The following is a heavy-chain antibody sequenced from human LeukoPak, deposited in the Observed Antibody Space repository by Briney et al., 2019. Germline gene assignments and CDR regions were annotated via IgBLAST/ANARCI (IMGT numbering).Heavy chain of an antibody. V-gene: IGHV4-39*07. CDR1: GGPISSSSYY. J-gene: IGHJ3*02. Sequence: PSETLSLTCTVSGGPISSSSYYWGWIRQPPGKGLEWIGEINHSGSTNYNPSLKSRVTISVDTSKNQFSLKLSSVTAADTAVYYCARGRGRQQPIWGQGTMVTVSS. D-gene: IGHD6-13*01. CDR2: INHSGST. CDR3: ARGRGRQQPI.